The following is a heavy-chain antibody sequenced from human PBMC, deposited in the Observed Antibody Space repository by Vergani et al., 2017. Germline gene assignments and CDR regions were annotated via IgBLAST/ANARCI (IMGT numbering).Heavy chain of an antibody. CDR3: ARHDYGDYVNWFDP. V-gene: IGHV1-8*02. Sequence: QVQLVQSGAEVKKPGASVKVSCKASGYTFTSDDINWVRQATGQGLEWMGWMNPISGNTGYAQNLQGRVTMTRDTSISTAYMELSRLRSDDTAVYYCARHDYGDYVNWFDPWGQGTLVTVSS. D-gene: IGHD4-17*01. CDR2: MNPISGNT. CDR1: GYTFTSDD. J-gene: IGHJ5*02.